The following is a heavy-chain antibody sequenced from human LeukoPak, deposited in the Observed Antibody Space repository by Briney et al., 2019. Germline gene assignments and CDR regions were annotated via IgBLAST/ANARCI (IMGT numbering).Heavy chain of an antibody. J-gene: IGHJ5*02. CDR1: GFTVSSNY. Sequence: GGSLRLSCAASGFTVSSNYMSWVRQAPGKGLEWVSLIYSGGTTCYADSVKGRFTISRDNSKNMLYLQMNSLRAEDTAVYYCAREGKKGQAAPGSRDHWGQGSLVTVSS. D-gene: IGHD6-13*01. CDR3: AREGKKGQAAPGSRDH. CDR2: IYSGGTT. V-gene: IGHV3-53*01.